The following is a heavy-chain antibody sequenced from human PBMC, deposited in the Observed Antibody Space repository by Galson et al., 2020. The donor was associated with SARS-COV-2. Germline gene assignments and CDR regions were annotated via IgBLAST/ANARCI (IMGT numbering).Heavy chain of an antibody. Sequence: GGSLRLSCAASGFTFSGSAMHWVRQASGKGLEWVGRIRSKANSYATAYAASVKGRFTISRDDSKNTAYLQMNSLKTEDTAVYYCTSLIAAAGSVYYYYGMDVWGQGTTVTVSS. CDR1: GFTFSGSA. CDR3: TSLIAAAGSVYYYYGMDV. D-gene: IGHD6-13*01. CDR2: IRSKANSYAT. J-gene: IGHJ6*02. V-gene: IGHV3-73*01.